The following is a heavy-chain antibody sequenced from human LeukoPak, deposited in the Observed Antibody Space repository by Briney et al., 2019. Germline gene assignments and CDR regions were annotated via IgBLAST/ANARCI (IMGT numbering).Heavy chain of an antibody. V-gene: IGHV4-39*07. Sequence: ASETLSLTCTVSGGSISSSYYWGWIRQPPGKGLEWIGSIYYSGSTYYNPSLKSRVTISVDTSKSQFSLKLSSVTAADTAVYYCARDANVVVAATDFYNWFDPWGQGTLVTVSS. CDR3: ARDANVVVAATDFYNWFDP. J-gene: IGHJ5*02. CDR1: GGSISSSYY. CDR2: IYYSGST. D-gene: IGHD2-15*01.